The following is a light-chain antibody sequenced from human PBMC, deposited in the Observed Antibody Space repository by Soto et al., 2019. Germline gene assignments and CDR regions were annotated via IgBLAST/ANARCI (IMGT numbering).Light chain of an antibody. CDR2: RAS. J-gene: IGKJ1*01. CDR3: QHSYLSPWT. CDR1: QSIGTN. V-gene: IGKV1-39*01. Sequence: DTQMTQSPSSLSESVGDRVTISCLSSQSIGTNFNWYPQKPGTAPRLLISRASTVRSRVPPRFIGSGSGRDFTLTISSLRAEDIGTYFCQHSYLSPWTFGPGGMVEI.